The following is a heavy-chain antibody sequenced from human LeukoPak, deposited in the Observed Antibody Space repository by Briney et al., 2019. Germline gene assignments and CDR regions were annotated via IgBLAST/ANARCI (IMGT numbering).Heavy chain of an antibody. J-gene: IGHJ4*02. D-gene: IGHD6-13*01. V-gene: IGHV4-34*01. CDR3: ARKGYSSSWYRY. CDR1: GGSFSGYY. CDR2: INHSGST. Sequence: SEPLSLTCAVYGGSFSGYYWSWIRQPPGKGLEWIGEINHSGSTNYNPSLKSRVTISVDTSKNQFSLKLSSVTAADTAVYYCARKGYSSSWYRYWGQGTLVTVSS.